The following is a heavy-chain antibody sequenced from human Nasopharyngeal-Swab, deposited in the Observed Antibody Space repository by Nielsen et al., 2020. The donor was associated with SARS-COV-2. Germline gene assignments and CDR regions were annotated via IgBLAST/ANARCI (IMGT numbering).Heavy chain of an antibody. CDR1: GYTFTSYY. J-gene: IGHJ6*02. D-gene: IGHD6-13*01. Sequence: ASVKVSCKASGYTFTSYYMHWVRQAPGQGLEWMGIINPSGGSTSYAQKFQGRVTMTRDTSTSTVYMELSSLRSEDTAVYYCAGVRRIAAAASYGMDVWGQGTTVTVSS. V-gene: IGHV1-46*01. CDR3: AGVRRIAAAASYGMDV. CDR2: INPSGGST.